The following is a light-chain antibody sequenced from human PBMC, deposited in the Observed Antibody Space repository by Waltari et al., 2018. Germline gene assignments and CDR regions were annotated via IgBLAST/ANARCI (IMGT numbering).Light chain of an antibody. J-gene: IGKJ2*01. V-gene: IGKV1-12*01. Sequence: DIQMIQSPSSVSASLGDRVTITCRASQDIGRWLAWYQHKPGRAPNLLIFAASSLQNGVPSRFSGSGSGTYFTLSINSLQPEDFATYYCQQTNTFPFTFGHGTKLEIK. CDR2: AAS. CDR1: QDIGRW. CDR3: QQTNTFPFT.